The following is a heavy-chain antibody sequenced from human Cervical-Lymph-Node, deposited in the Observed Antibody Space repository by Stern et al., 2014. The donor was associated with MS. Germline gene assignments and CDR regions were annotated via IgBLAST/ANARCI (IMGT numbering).Heavy chain of an antibody. CDR2: ISSRGSVT. J-gene: IGHJ4*02. D-gene: IGHD2-21*02. CDR1: GFIFNDYY. Sequence: VQLVESGGGLVKPGGSLRLSCAASGFIFNDYYMSWMRQAPGKGLEWVASISSRGSVTSYADSVKGRFTISRDNTKKSLFLRMNSLRADDTAIFYCARSSGGDSQFDYWGQGTLVTVSS. CDR3: ARSSGGDSQFDY. V-gene: IGHV3-11*01.